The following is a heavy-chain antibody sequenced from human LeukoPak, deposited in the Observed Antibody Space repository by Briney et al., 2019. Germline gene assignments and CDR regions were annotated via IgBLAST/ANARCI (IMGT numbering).Heavy chain of an antibody. V-gene: IGHV3-48*02. CDR3: ARIRPGYYFDY. J-gene: IGHJ4*02. CDR2: ITSSSKTI. Sequence: GGSLRLSCAASGFTFSSYSMNWVRQAPGKGLEWVSYITSSSKTIYYSDSVRGRFTISRDNAKNSLFLQMSSLRDEDTAVYYCARIRPGYYFDYWGQGTLVTVSS. CDR1: GFTFSSYS.